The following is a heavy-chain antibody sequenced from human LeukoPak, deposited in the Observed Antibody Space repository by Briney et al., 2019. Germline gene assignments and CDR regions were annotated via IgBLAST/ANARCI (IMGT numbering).Heavy chain of an antibody. Sequence: PSETLSLTCTVSGGSISSYYWSWIRQPAGKGLEWIGRIYTSGSTNYNPSLKSRVTIPVDKSKNRFSLKLSSVTAADTAVYYCAREGSDYVWGSYTYWGQGTLVTVSS. CDR2: IYTSGST. CDR3: AREGSDYVWGSYTY. CDR1: GGSISSYY. J-gene: IGHJ4*02. D-gene: IGHD3-16*01. V-gene: IGHV4-4*07.